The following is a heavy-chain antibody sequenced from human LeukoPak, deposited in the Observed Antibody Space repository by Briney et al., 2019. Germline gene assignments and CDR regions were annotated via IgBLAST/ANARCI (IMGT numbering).Heavy chain of an antibody. CDR1: GGSISSSSYY. Sequence: PSETLSLTCTVSGGSISSSSYYWGWIRQPPGKGLEWIGSIYYSGSTYYNPSLKSRVTISVDTSKNQFSLKLSSVTAADTAVCYCASNSGYDWNYFDYWGQGTLVTVSS. CDR2: IYYSGST. D-gene: IGHD5-12*01. V-gene: IGHV4-39*01. J-gene: IGHJ4*02. CDR3: ASNSGYDWNYFDY.